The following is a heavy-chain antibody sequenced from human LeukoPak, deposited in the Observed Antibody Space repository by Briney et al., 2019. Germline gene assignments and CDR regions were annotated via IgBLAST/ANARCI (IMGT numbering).Heavy chain of an antibody. CDR2: ISSSSSYI. Sequence: GSLRLSCAASGFTFSSYAMSWVRQAPGKGLEWVSSISSSSSYIYYADSVKGRFTISRDNAKNSLYLQMNSLRAEDTAVYYCARESGTAQTYTYYFDYWGQGTLVTVSS. V-gene: IGHV3-21*01. J-gene: IGHJ4*02. D-gene: IGHD3-16*01. CDR1: GFTFSSYA. CDR3: ARESGTAQTYTYYFDY.